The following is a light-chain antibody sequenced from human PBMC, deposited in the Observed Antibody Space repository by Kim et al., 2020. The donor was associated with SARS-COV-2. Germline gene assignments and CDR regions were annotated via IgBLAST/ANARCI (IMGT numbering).Light chain of an antibody. V-gene: IGLV3-21*04. Sequence: SYELTQPPSVSVAPGKTATIACGGNNLGTSDVHWYQQRPGHAPLLVIYYNVDRPSGIPERFSGSKSGNTATLTISRVEAGDEADYYCQVWDPTNRLYVVFGGGTQLTVL. CDR1: NLGTSD. CDR2: YNV. CDR3: QVWDPTNRLYVV. J-gene: IGLJ2*01.